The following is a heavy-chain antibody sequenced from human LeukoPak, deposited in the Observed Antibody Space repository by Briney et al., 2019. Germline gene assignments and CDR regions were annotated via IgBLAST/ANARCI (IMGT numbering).Heavy chain of an antibody. Sequence: RGSLRLSCAASGFTFSSYSMNWVRQAPGKGLEWVSYISSSSSTIYYADSVKGRFTISRDNAKNSLYLQMNSLRAEDTAVYYCAKPAISSRGWYYDYWGQGTLVTVSS. CDR2: ISSSSSTI. V-gene: IGHV3-48*01. D-gene: IGHD6-19*01. J-gene: IGHJ4*02. CDR1: GFTFSSYS. CDR3: AKPAISSRGWYYDY.